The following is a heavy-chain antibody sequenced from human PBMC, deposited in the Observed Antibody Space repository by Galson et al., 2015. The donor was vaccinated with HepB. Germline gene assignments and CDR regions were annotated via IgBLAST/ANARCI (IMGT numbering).Heavy chain of an antibody. V-gene: IGHV1-2*02. CDR1: PYTFTNYY. D-gene: IGHD2-2*01. CDR2: INPSSGRT. J-gene: IGHJ5*01. CDR3: ARAVVPAAPSDS. Sequence: SVKVSCKASPYTFTNYYIHWARQAPGQGLQWVGWINPSSGRTNYAPSLQDRVAMTRDTSIKTVYMELSSLKFDDSAIYFCARAVVPAAPSDSWSQGTLVTVSS.